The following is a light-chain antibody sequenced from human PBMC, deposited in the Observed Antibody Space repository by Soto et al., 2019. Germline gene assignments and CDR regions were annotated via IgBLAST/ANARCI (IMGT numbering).Light chain of an antibody. CDR3: QHYSVFPLT. CDR1: ESISSW. V-gene: IGKV1-5*03. J-gene: IGKJ4*01. CDR2: KAS. Sequence: DIQMTQFPSTLSASVGDRVTITCRVSESISSWLAWYQQKPGKAPKILIYKASTLQSGVPSRFTGSGSGTEFTLTISSLQPDDFATYYCQHYSVFPLTFGGGTKVEIK.